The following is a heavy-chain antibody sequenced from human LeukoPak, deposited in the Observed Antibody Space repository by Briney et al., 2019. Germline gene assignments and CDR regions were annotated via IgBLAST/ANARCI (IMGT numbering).Heavy chain of an antibody. CDR1: GGSISNYY. V-gene: IGHV4-59*08. D-gene: IGHD2-15*01. CDR3: ARYCSGGSCYSSNFDY. J-gene: IGHJ4*02. CDR2: IYHSGST. Sequence: SETLSLTCTVSGGSISNYYWSWIRQPPGKGLEWIGSIYHSGSTYYNPSLKSRVTISVDTSKNQFSLKLSSVTAADTAVYYCARYCSGGSCYSSNFDYWGQGTLVTVSS.